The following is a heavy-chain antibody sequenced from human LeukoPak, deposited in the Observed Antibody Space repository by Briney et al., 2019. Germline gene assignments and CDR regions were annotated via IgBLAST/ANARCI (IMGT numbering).Heavy chain of an antibody. D-gene: IGHD2-15*01. Sequence: PGGSLRLSCAASGFTFSSYAMHWVRQAPGKGLEWVAVISYDGSNKYYADSVKGRFTISRDNSKNTLYLQMNSLRAEDTAVYYCPPGYCSGGSCFHYFDYWGQGTLVTVSS. CDR2: ISYDGSNK. CDR3: PPGYCSGGSCFHYFDY. CDR1: GFTFSSYA. J-gene: IGHJ4*02. V-gene: IGHV3-30*04.